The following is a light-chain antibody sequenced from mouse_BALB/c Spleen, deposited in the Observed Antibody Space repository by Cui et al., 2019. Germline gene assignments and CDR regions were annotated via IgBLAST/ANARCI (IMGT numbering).Light chain of an antibody. V-gene: IGKV4-79*01. CDR3: HQWSSYPPT. Sequence: QIVLTHSPATMSASPGEKVTLTCSASSSVSSSYLYWYQQKPGSSPKLWIYSTSNLASGVPARFSGSGSGTSYSLTISSMEAEDAASYFCHQWSSYPPTFGGGTKLEIK. CDR2: STS. J-gene: IGKJ1*01. CDR1: SSVSSSY.